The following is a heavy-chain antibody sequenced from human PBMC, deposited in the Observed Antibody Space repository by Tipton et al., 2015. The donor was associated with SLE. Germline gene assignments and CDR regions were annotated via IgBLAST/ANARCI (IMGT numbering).Heavy chain of an antibody. D-gene: IGHD3-3*01. CDR1: GDSIISSSNY. CDR3: ARVRFFDY. V-gene: IGHV4-39*07. Sequence: TLSLTCTVSGDSIISSSNYWGWIRQTPGESLEWIGSVFYGANTYYNPSLRGRVTISLDTPRNQFSLSLNSVTAADTAVYYCARVRFFDYWGQGALVTVSS. CDR2: VFYGANT. J-gene: IGHJ4*02.